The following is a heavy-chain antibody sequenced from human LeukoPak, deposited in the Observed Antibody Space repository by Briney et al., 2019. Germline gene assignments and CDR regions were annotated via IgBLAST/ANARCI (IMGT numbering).Heavy chain of an antibody. CDR3: ARAEKPNWGNYYYYCMDV. Sequence: GASVKVSCKASGYNFINFGISWVRQAPGQGLEWMGWISTPSRKTNYAQKFQGRVTMTTDTSTTTAYMELRGLRSDDTAVYYCARAEKPNWGNYYYYCMDVWGKGTTVTVSS. J-gene: IGHJ6*03. CDR2: ISTPSRKT. V-gene: IGHV1-18*01. D-gene: IGHD7-27*01. CDR1: GYNFINFG.